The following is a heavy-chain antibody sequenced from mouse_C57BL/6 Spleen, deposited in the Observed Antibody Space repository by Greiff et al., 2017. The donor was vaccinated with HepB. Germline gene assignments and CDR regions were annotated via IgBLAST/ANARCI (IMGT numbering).Heavy chain of an antibody. CDR2: ISDGGSYT. D-gene: IGHD2-5*01. CDR3: ARDGDSNYYAMDY. V-gene: IGHV5-4*01. CDR1: GFTFSSYA. Sequence: EVKVVESGGGLVKPGGSLKLSCAASGFTFSSYAMSWVRQTPEKRLEWVATISDGGSYTYYPDNVKGRFTISRDNAKNNLYLQMSHLKSEDTAMYYCARDGDSNYYAMDYWGQGTSVTVSS. J-gene: IGHJ4*01.